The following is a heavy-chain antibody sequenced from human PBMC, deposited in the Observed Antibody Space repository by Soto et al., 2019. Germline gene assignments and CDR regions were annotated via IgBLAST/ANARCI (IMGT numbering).Heavy chain of an antibody. J-gene: IGHJ6*02. D-gene: IGHD3-10*01. V-gene: IGHV4-59*12. CDR2: IYYSGST. CDR1: GGSISSYY. Sequence: PSETLSLTCTVSGGSISSYYWSWIRQPPGKGLEWIGYIYYSGSTNYNPSLKSRVTISVDTSKNQFSLKLSSVTAADTAVYYCARDSRGFGGARIGYYYYGMDVWAKGPRSPSP. CDR3: ARDSRGFGGARIGYYYYGMDV.